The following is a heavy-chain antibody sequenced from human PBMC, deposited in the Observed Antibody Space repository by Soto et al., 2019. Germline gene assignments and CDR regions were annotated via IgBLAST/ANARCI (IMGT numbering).Heavy chain of an antibody. CDR2: INHSGST. Sequence: XETLSLTCAVDGGSFSGYYWSWIRQPPGKGLEWIGEINHSGSTNYNPSLKSRVTISVDTSKNQFSLKLSSVTAADTAVYYCARGLTQQLVRVNWFDHWGQGTLATVSS. V-gene: IGHV4-34*01. D-gene: IGHD6-13*01. J-gene: IGHJ5*02. CDR1: GGSFSGYY. CDR3: ARGLTQQLVRVNWFDH.